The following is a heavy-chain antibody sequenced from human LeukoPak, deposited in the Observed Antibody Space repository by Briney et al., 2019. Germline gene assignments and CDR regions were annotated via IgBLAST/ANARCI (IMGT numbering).Heavy chain of an antibody. V-gene: IGHV3-66*01. D-gene: IGHD3-22*01. CDR1: GFTVSSNY. J-gene: IGHJ4*02. CDR3: ARDLPMIVVPMGAFDI. Sequence: GGSLRLSCAASGFTVSSNYMSWVRQAPGKGLEWVSVIYSGGSTYYADSVKGRFTISRDNSKNTLYLQMNSLRAEDTAVYYCARDLPMIVVPMGAFDIWGQGTLVTVSS. CDR2: IYSGGST.